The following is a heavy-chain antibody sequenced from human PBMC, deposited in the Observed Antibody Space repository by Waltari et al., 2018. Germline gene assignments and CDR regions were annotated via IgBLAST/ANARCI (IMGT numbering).Heavy chain of an antibody. D-gene: IGHD6-19*01. V-gene: IGHV6-1*01. CDR3: SRESWGTGWS. J-gene: IGHJ5*02. CDR1: GDSVPNSGAA. Sequence: QVQLQQSGPGLVKPSQTLSLTCDISGDSVPNSGAAWNWIRQSPSRSLEWLARTQYRSKWYNEYAVSVRGRITVSTDTSQNQFSLQLNSVTPDDTAVYYCSRESWGTGWSWGQGTLVTVSS. CDR2: TQYRSKWYN.